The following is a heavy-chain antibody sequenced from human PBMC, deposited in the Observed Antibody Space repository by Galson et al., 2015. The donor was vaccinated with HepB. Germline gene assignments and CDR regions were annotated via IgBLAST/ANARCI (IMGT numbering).Heavy chain of an antibody. CDR2: IIPIFGTA. D-gene: IGHD2-15*01. CDR3: ARDRERYCSGGSCYSVDY. J-gene: IGHJ4*02. Sequence: SVKVSCKASGGTFSSYAISWVRQAPGQGLEWMGGIIPIFGTANYAQKFQGRVTITADKSTSTAYMELSSLRSEDTAVYYCARDRERYCSGGSCYSVDYWGQGTLVTVSS. V-gene: IGHV1-69*06. CDR1: GGTFSSYA.